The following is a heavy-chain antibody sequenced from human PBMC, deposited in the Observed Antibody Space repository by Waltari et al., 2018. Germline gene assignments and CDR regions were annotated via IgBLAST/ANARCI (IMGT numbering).Heavy chain of an antibody. CDR2: IIPIFGTA. Sequence: APGQGLEWMGRIIPIFGTANYAQKFQGRVTITADKSTSTAYMELSSLRSEDTAVYYCARDVGGPLLLNAFDIWGQGTMVTVSS. D-gene: IGHD3-22*01. CDR3: ARDVGGPLLLNAFDI. V-gene: IGHV1-69*06. J-gene: IGHJ3*02.